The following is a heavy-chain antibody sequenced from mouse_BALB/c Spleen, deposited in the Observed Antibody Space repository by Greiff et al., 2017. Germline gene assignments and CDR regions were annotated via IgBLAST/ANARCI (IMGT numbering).Heavy chain of an antibody. Sequence: VQLQQSGAELVRSGASVKLSCTASGFNIKDYYMHWVKQRPEQGLEWIGWIDPENGDTEYAPKFQGKATMTADTSSNTAYLQLSSLASEDTAVYYCNHYGNYGDYWGQGTLVTVSA. CDR3: NHYGNYGDY. CDR1: GFNIKDYY. CDR2: IDPENGDT. J-gene: IGHJ3*01. V-gene: IGHV14-4*02. D-gene: IGHD2-1*01.